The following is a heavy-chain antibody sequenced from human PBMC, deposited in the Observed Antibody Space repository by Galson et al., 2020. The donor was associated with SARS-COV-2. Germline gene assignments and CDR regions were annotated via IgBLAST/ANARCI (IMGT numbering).Heavy chain of an antibody. CDR1: GFSLSNARMG. V-gene: IGHV2-26*01. Sequence: SGPTLVKPTETLTLTCTVSGFSLSNARMGVSWIRQPPGKALEWLAHIFSNDEKSYSTSLKSRLTISKDTSKSQVVLTMTNMDPVDTATYYCARMTTPEKRFLEWLYHYYYYYYMDGWGKGTTVTVSS. CDR2: IFSNDEK. J-gene: IGHJ6*03. CDR3: ARMTTPEKRFLEWLYHYYYYYYMDG. D-gene: IGHD3-3*01.